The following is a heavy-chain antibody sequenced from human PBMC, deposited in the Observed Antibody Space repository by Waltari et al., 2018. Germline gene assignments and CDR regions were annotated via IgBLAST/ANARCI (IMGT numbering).Heavy chain of an antibody. D-gene: IGHD5-12*01. J-gene: IGHJ3*01. CDR1: GVSINRNSHY. V-gene: IGHV4-39*01. CDR2: VSYSGTT. CDR3: ATYIGASVGTAAFDV. Sequence: QLQLQESGPRLVRPSETLSLICRVSGVSINRNSHYWAWIRQSPGQGLEWIGTVSYSGTTYISPSLKSRVSVSRDTSKYQVSLILGSVTAADMAVYYCATYIGASVGTAAFDVWGQGTMVTVSS.